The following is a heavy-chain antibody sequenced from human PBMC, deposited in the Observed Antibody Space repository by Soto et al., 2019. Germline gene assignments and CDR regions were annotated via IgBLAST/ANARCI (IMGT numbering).Heavy chain of an antibody. J-gene: IGHJ6*02. CDR1: GFTFSSYG. Sequence: HPGGSLRLSCAASGFTFSSYGMHWVRQAPGKGLEWVAVISYDGSNKYYADSVKGRFTISRDNSKNTLYLQMNSLRAEDTAVYYCAKDHDYDEPGRDYYYGMDVWGQGTTVTVSS. CDR3: AKDHDYDEPGRDYYYGMDV. D-gene: IGHD4-17*01. V-gene: IGHV3-30*18. CDR2: ISYDGSNK.